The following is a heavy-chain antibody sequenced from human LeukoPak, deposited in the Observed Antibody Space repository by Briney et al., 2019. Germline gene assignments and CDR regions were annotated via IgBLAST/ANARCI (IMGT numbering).Heavy chain of an antibody. CDR2: FDPEDGET. V-gene: IGHV1-24*01. D-gene: IGHD3-10*01. Sequence: GASVKVSCKVSGYTLTELSMHWVRQAPGKGLEWMGGFDPEDGETIYAQKFQGGVTMTEDTSTDTAYMGLSSLRSEDTAVYYCATWAYYYGSGPRGYYFDYWGQGTLVTVSS. CDR1: GYTLTELS. CDR3: ATWAYYYGSGPRGYYFDY. J-gene: IGHJ4*02.